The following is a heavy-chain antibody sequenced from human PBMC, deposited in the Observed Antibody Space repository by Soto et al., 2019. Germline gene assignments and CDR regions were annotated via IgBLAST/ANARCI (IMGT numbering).Heavy chain of an antibody. CDR2: ISYDGSNK. D-gene: IGHD2-15*01. J-gene: IGHJ6*02. CDR1: RFTFSSYG. CDR3: GKGVVGYGCGVPDYQYGLDV. V-gene: IGHV3-30*18. Sequence: QVQLVESGGGVVQPGRSLRLSCAASRFTFSSYGMHWVRQAPGKGLEWVAAISYDGSNKNYADSVKGRFTISRDNSKNTLYMRMIGLRGEGEAVYRCGKGVVGYGCGVPDYQYGLDVWGQGTTVIVS.